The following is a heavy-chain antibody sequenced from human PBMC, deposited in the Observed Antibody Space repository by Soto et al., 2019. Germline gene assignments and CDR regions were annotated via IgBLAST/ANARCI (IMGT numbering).Heavy chain of an antibody. CDR1: GGTFSSYT. Sequence: RASVKVSCKASGGTFSSYTISWVRQAPGQGLEWMGRIIPILGIANYAQKFQGRVTITADTSTSTAYMELSSLRSEDTAVYYCARERGIGARLNWLDPWGQGTLVTVSS. CDR3: ARERGIGARLNWLDP. CDR2: IIPILGIA. J-gene: IGHJ5*02. V-gene: IGHV1-69*04. D-gene: IGHD6-6*01.